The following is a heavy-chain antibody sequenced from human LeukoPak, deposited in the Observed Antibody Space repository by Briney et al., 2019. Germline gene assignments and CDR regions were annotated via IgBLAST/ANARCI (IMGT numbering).Heavy chain of an antibody. CDR2: INHSGST. D-gene: IGHD3-9*01. V-gene: IGHV4-34*01. J-gene: IGHJ5*02. CDR1: GGSFSGYY. CDR3: ASYIMTGSGGFISGWFDP. Sequence: SETLSLTCAVYGGSFSGYYWSWIRQPPGKGLEWIGEINHSGSTNYNPSLKSRVAISVDRSKNQFSLKLTSVTAADTAVYYCASYIMTGSGGFISGWFDPWGQGTLVTVSS.